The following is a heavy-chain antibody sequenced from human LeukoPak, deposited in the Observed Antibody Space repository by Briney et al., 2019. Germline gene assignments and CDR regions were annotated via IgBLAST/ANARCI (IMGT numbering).Heavy chain of an antibody. D-gene: IGHD3-10*01. CDR3: ARLHHDYGSGAYGGAYNYCMDV. J-gene: IGHJ6*03. V-gene: IGHV4-59*01. Sequence: SETLSLTCTVSGGSISSYYWCWIRQPPGKGLERIGYIYYSGSTNYNPSLKSRVTISVDTSKNQFSLKLSSVTAADTAVYYCARLHHDYGSGAYGGAYNYCMDVWGKGTTVTVSS. CDR1: GGSISSYY. CDR2: IYYSGST.